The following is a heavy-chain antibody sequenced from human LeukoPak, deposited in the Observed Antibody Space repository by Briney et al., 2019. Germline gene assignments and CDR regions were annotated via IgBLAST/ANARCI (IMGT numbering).Heavy chain of an antibody. CDR3: ARDRFLEWGNWFAP. CDR2: ISYDGSNN. Sequence: PGGSLRLSCAASGFTFSSYAMHWVRQAPGKGLEWVAVISYDGSNNYYADSVKGRFTISRDNSKTPMYLQMNRLRAEDTAVYYCARDRFLEWGNWFAPWGQGTLVTVSS. J-gene: IGHJ5*02. CDR1: GFTFSSYA. V-gene: IGHV3-30-3*01. D-gene: IGHD3-3*01.